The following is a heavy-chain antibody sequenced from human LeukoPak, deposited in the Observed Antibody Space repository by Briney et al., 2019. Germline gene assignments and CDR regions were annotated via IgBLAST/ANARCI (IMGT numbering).Heavy chain of an antibody. V-gene: IGHV4-39*01. CDR3: ARQADCGGDCYPYYFDY. D-gene: IGHD2-21*02. CDR1: GGSISSSSYY. CDR2: IYYSGST. Sequence: SETLSLTCTVSGGSISSSSYYWGWLRQPPGKGLEWIGTIYYSGSTYYNPSLKSRVTISVDTSKNQFSLKLSSVTAADTAVYYCARQADCGGDCYPYYFDYWGQGTLVTVSS. J-gene: IGHJ4*02.